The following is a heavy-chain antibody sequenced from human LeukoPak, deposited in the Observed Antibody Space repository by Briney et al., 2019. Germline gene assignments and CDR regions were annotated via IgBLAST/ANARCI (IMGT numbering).Heavy chain of an antibody. J-gene: IGHJ3*02. CDR2: ISAYNGNT. D-gene: IGHD6-19*01. CDR1: GYTFTSYG. CDR3: ARSPSSGWYSRGRDHAFDI. Sequence: ASVKVSCKASGYTFTSYGISWVRQAPGQGLEWMGWISAYNGNTNYAQKLQGRVTMTTDTSTSTAYMELRSLRSDDTAVYYCARSPSSGWYSRGRDHAFDIWGQGTMVTVSS. V-gene: IGHV1-18*01.